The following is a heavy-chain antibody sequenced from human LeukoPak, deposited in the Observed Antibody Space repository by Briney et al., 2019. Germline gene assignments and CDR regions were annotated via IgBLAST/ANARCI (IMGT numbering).Heavy chain of an antibody. CDR2: IKHSGST. D-gene: IGHD3-3*01. V-gene: IGHV4-34*01. Sequence: SETLSLTCAVYGGSFSGYYWSWIRQPPGKGLEWIGEIKHSGSTNYNPSLKSRVTISVDTSKNQFSLKLSSVTAADTAVYYCASWNNWFDPWGQGTLVTVSS. J-gene: IGHJ5*02. CDR3: ASWNNWFDP. CDR1: GGSFSGYY.